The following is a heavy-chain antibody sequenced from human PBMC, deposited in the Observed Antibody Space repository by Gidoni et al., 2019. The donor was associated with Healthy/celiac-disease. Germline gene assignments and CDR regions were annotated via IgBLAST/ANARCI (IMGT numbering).Heavy chain of an antibody. CDR2: ISSSGSTI. Sequence: EVQLVGSGGGLVQHGGTVRLSCAASGFTFSSYEMNWVRQAPGKGLEWVSYISSSGSTIYYADSVKGRFTISRDNAKNSLYLQMNSLRAEDTAVYYCARDLPVAGPEPPADYWGQGTLVTVSS. D-gene: IGHD6-19*01. CDR3: ARDLPVAGPEPPADY. V-gene: IGHV3-48*03. J-gene: IGHJ4*02. CDR1: GFTFSSYE.